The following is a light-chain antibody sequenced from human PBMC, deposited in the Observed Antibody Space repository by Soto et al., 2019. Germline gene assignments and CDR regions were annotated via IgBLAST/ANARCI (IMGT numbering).Light chain of an antibody. J-gene: IGKJ2*01. Sequence: EIVLTQSPATLSLSPGERATLSCRASQSVDTFLAWYQQKPGRTPRLLIYDTSNRATGIPPRFSGTGSGTDFTLTISRLEPEDFAVYYCQVRTDWPPFMYSFCQGTKLEVK. V-gene: IGKV3-11*01. CDR3: QVRTDWPPFMYS. CDR1: QSVDTF. CDR2: DTS.